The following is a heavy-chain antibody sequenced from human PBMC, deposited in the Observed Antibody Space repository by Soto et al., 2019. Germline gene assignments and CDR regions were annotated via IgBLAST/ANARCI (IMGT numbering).Heavy chain of an antibody. Sequence: QVQLVESGGGVVQPGSSLRLSCAASGFTFSSYAMHWVRQAPGKGLEWVAVISYDGSNKYYADSVKGRFTISRDNSKNTLYLQMNSLRAEDTAVYYCTLSAVLAYGMDVWGQGTTVTVSS. CDR1: GFTFSSYA. CDR2: ISYDGSNK. CDR3: TLSAVLAYGMDV. V-gene: IGHV3-30-3*01. D-gene: IGHD3-3*01. J-gene: IGHJ6*02.